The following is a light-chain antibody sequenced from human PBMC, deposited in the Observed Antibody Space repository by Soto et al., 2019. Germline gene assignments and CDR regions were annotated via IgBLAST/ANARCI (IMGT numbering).Light chain of an antibody. CDR3: QQSYSTSIT. Sequence: DIQMTQSPSSLSASVGDRVTMTCRASQSISSYLNWYQQKPGKAPKLLIYAASSLQSGVPSRFSGSGSGTDFTLTISSLQPEDFATYYCQQSYSTSITFGQGTRLEI. CDR2: AAS. J-gene: IGKJ5*01. CDR1: QSISSY. V-gene: IGKV1-39*01.